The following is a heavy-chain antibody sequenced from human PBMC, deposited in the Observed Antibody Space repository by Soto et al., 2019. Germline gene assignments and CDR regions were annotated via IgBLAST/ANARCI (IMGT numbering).Heavy chain of an antibody. Sequence: QVQLQESGPGLVKPSQTLSLTCTVSGCSISSGDYYWTWIRHHPGKGLEWIGYIYYSGSTKHNPSLKSRITISVDTSKNQFSLKLNSVTAADTAVYYCARTKTSSTSFHVEYWGQGTQVTVSS. J-gene: IGHJ4*02. CDR1: GCSISSGDYY. D-gene: IGHD2-2*01. V-gene: IGHV4-31*03. CDR3: ARTKTSSTSFHVEY. CDR2: IYYSGST.